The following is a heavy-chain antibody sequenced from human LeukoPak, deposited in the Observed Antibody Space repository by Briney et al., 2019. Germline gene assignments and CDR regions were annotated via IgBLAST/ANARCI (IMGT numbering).Heavy chain of an antibody. CDR3: ARVAAGIGFFQH. D-gene: IGHD6-13*01. Sequence: SETLSLTCIVSGYFISSGYFWGWIRQPPGEGLEWIGNIHHSGSTYYNPSLKSRVTISVDTSKNQLSLKLSSVTAADTAVYYCARVAAGIGFFQHWGQGTLVTVSS. CDR2: IHHSGST. CDR1: GYFISSGYF. V-gene: IGHV4-38-2*02. J-gene: IGHJ1*01.